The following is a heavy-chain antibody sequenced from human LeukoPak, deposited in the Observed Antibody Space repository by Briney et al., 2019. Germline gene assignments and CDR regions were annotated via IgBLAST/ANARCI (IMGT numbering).Heavy chain of an antibody. CDR2: INHSGST. CDR1: GYSISSGYY. J-gene: IGHJ4*02. V-gene: IGHV4-38-2*02. CDR3: ARRGTVAGQGY. D-gene: IGHD6-19*01. Sequence: PSETLSLTCTVSGYSISSGYYWSWIRQPPGKGLEWIGEINHSGSTNYNPSLKSRVTISLDTSKNQFSLKLSSVTAADTAVYYCARRGTVAGQGYWGQGTLVTVSS.